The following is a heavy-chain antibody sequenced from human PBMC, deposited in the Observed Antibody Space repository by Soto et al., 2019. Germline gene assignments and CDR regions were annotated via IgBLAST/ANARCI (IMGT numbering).Heavy chain of an antibody. J-gene: IGHJ3*02. Sequence: EVQLVESGGGLVQPGGSLRLSCAASGFTFSSYWMSWVRQAPGKGLEWVANIKQDGSEKYYVDSVKGRFTISRDNAKNSLYLQMNSLRAEDTAVYYCARPGIAVAGKYDAFDIWGQGTMVTASS. CDR2: IKQDGSEK. CDR1: GFTFSSYW. D-gene: IGHD6-19*01. CDR3: ARPGIAVAGKYDAFDI. V-gene: IGHV3-7*01.